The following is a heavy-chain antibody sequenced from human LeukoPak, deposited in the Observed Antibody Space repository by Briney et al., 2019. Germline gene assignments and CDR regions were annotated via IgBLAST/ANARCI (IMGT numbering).Heavy chain of an antibody. CDR2: IYYSGST. CDR3: ARTIVGATEPYYYYGMDV. V-gene: IGHV4-59*01. Sequence: SETLSLTCNVSGGSISSYYWSWIRQPPGKGLEWIGYIYYSGSTNYNPSLKSRVTISVDTSKNQFSLKLSSVTAADTAVYYCARTIVGATEPYYYYGMDVWGQGSTVTVSS. J-gene: IGHJ6*02. D-gene: IGHD1-26*01. CDR1: GGSISSYY.